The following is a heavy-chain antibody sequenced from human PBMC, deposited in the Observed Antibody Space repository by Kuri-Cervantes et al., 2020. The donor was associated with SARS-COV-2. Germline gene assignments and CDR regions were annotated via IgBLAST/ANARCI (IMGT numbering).Heavy chain of an antibody. Sequence: GGSLRLSCAASGFTFSSYAMSWVRQAPGKGLEWVSAISGSGGSTYYADSVKGRFTISRDNSKNTLYLQMNSLRAEDTAVYYCAKDLTFVVAAPAVIRATKALPITWGQGTLVIVSS. V-gene: IGHV3-23*01. D-gene: IGHD2-2*02. CDR2: ISGSGGST. CDR1: GFTFSSYA. J-gene: IGHJ5*02. CDR3: AKDLTFVVAAPAVIRATKALPIT.